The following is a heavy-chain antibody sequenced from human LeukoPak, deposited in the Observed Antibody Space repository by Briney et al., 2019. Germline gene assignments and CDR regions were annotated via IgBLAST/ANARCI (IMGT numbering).Heavy chain of an antibody. CDR1: GFTFSNYG. CDR2: ISSSGSDI. D-gene: IGHD4-23*01. V-gene: IGHV3-48*03. CDR3: ARDYGGSSRFDY. J-gene: IGHJ4*02. Sequence: GGSLRLSCAASGFTFSNYGMHWVRQAPGKGLEWVSYISSSGSDIYYADSVKGRFTISRDNAKNSLYLHMNSLRAEDTAVYYCARDYGGSSRFDYWGQGTLVTVSS.